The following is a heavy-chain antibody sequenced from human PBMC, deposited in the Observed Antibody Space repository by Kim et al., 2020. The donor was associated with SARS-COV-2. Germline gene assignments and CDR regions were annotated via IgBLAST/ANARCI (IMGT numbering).Heavy chain of an antibody. CDR1: GFTFNNYA. CDR2: LSGSGSNT. D-gene: IGHD6-19*01. J-gene: IGHJ4*02. CDR3: AKDGGGWYTGGWYYFDN. V-gene: IGHV3-23*01. Sequence: GGSLRLSCTASGFTFNNYAMSWVRQPPGKGPEWVSSLSGSGSNTYYADSVRGRFTISRDNSNNILSLQMNRVRVEDTAIYYCAKDGGGWYTGGWYYFDNCDQGYLVTLAS.